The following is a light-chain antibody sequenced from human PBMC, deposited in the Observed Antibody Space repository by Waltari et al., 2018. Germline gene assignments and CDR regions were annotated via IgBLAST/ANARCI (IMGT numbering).Light chain of an antibody. CDR2: DVN. CDR3: SSFTRASSWV. V-gene: IGLV2-14*03. Sequence: SALAQPASVSGSPGQSITISCTGTSSDVGAYNYVSWYQQHPGKAPRLMIYDVNNRPSGVSNRFSGSKSGNTASLTISGLQAEDEADYYCSSFTRASSWVFGGGTKLTV. J-gene: IGLJ3*02. CDR1: SSDVGAYNY.